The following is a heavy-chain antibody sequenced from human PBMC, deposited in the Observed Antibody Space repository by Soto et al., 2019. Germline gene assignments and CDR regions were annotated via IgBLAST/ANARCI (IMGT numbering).Heavy chain of an antibody. D-gene: IGHD3-16*01. CDR2: ISGSGCST. Sequence: EVQVLESGGGLVQPGGSLRLSCAASGFTFRTYAMSWVRQAPGKGLEWVSTISGSGCSTKYADSVKGRFTVSRDNSKNAVFLQMSSLRAEDTAVYYCAKMRGMQVWEYYLDYWGQGTLVSVSS. CDR3: AKMRGMQVWEYYLDY. J-gene: IGHJ4*02. V-gene: IGHV3-23*01. CDR1: GFTFRTYA.